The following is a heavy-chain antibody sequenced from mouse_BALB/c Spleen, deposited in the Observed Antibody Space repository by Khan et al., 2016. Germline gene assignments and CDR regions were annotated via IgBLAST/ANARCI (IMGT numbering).Heavy chain of an antibody. Sequence: QIQLVQSGPELKKPGETVKISCKASGYTFTDYGMNWVKQAPGKGLKWMGWINTNTGEPTYVDDFKGRFAFSLETSAFTAYLQINNLKKEDRATYICARWGFAYWGQGTLVTVSA. CDR3: ARWGFAY. CDR2: INTNTGEP. V-gene: IGHV9-1*02. CDR1: GYTFTDYG. J-gene: IGHJ3*01.